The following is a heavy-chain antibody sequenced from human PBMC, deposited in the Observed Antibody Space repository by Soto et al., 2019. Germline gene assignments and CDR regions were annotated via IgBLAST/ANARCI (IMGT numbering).Heavy chain of an antibody. J-gene: IGHJ3*01. D-gene: IGHD7-27*01. V-gene: IGHV4-4*07. CDR2: ISATGTT. CDR3: ARDQSGAADF. Sequence: SETVSPTCTVSGHSMSNYCWNWIRQSAEEGLEWIGRISATGTTTCIPSLKSRITLSVDTSKNELSLNLKFVTAADTAVYFCARDQSGAADFWGTGRLVT. CDR1: GHSMSNYC.